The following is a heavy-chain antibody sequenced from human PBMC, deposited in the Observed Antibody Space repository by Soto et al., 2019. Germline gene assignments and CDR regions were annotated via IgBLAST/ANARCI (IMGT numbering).Heavy chain of an antibody. CDR3: ARRLVVPAASSHYYYYMDV. Sequence: GGSLRLSCAASGFTFSSYGMHWVHQAPGKGLEWVAVISYDGSNKYYADSVKGRFTISRDNSKNTLYLQMNSLRAEDTAVYYCARRLVVPAASSHYYYYMDVWGKGTTVTVSS. J-gene: IGHJ6*03. V-gene: IGHV3-30*03. CDR2: ISYDGSNK. CDR1: GFTFSSYG. D-gene: IGHD2-2*01.